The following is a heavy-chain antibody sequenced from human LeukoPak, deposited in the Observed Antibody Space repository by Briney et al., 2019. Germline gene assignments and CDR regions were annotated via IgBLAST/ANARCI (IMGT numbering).Heavy chain of an antibody. CDR3: ARVGGTNYYYYGMDV. J-gene: IGHJ6*02. D-gene: IGHD1-1*01. Sequence: SETLSLTCAVYGGSFSGYYWSWIRQPPGKGLEWIGEINHSGSTNYNPSLKSRVTISVDTSKNQFSPKLSSVTAADTAVYYCARVGGTNYYYYGMDVWGQGTTVTVSS. CDR2: INHSGST. V-gene: IGHV4-34*01. CDR1: GGSFSGYY.